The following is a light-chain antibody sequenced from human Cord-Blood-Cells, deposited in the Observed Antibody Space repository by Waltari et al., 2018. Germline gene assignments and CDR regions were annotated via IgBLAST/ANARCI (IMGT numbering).Light chain of an antibody. CDR1: QSVSSY. J-gene: IGKJ2*01. CDR3: QQRSNWSMYT. Sequence: DIVLTQPPATLSLSPGERATLSCRASQSVSSYLAWYQQKPGQAPRLLIYDASNRATGIPARFSGSGSGTDFTLTISSLEPEDFAVYYCQQRSNWSMYTFGQGTKLEIK. CDR2: DAS. V-gene: IGKV3-11*01.